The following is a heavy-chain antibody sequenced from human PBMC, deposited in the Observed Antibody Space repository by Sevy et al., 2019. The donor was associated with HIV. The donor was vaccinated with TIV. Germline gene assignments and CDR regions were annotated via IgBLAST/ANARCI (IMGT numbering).Heavy chain of an antibody. CDR3: ARQTATTELEY. D-gene: IGHD1-1*01. CDR2: IYYSGSA. V-gene: IGHV4-39*01. J-gene: IGHJ4*02. Sequence: SETLSLTCTVSGDSISSSSYYWGWIRQPPGTGLEWIGCIYYSGSAYYTPSLKSRVTISVDASKNQFSLKLTSVTAADTAVYYCARQTATTELEYWGQGTLVTVSS. CDR1: GDSISSSSYY.